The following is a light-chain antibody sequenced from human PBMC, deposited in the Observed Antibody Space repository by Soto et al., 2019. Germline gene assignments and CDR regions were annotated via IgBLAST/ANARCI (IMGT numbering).Light chain of an antibody. Sequence: DIQMTQSPSSLSASVGDRVTITCQASQDISNYLNWYQQKPGKAPKLLSYDASNLEPGVPSRFSGSGSGTDFTFTISSLQPEDIATYYCQQYDNLPRTFGQGTKLEIK. CDR3: QQYDNLPRT. V-gene: IGKV1-33*01. J-gene: IGKJ2*02. CDR2: DAS. CDR1: QDISNY.